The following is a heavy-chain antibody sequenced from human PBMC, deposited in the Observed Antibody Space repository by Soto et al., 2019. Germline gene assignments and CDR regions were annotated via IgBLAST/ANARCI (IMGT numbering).Heavy chain of an antibody. J-gene: IGHJ6*02. D-gene: IGHD3-16*02. Sequence: GGSLRLSCAASGFTFSSYGMHWVRQAPGKGLEWVAVIWYDGSNKYYADSVKGRFTISRDNSKNTLYLQMNSLRAEDTAVYYCARIIGYYYYYGMDVWGQGTTVTVSS. CDR1: GFTFSSYG. CDR3: ARIIGYYYYYGMDV. V-gene: IGHV3-33*01. CDR2: IWYDGSNK.